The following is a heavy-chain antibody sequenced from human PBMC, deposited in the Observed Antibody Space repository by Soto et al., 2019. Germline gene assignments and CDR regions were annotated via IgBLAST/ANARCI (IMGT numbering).Heavy chain of an antibody. J-gene: IGHJ6*02. D-gene: IGHD3-10*01. CDR1: GFTFNDYD. CDR2: ISGSGDAT. Sequence: VQLLESGGGLVQPGGSLRLSCVASGFTFNDYDMNWVRQAPGKGLEWVSGISGSGDATYYAGSLKGRFTISRDISKNSLYLQMNSLRAEGTAVYYCAKVRGHYYYGMDVWGQGTTVTVSS. CDR3: AKVRGHYYYGMDV. V-gene: IGHV3-23*01.